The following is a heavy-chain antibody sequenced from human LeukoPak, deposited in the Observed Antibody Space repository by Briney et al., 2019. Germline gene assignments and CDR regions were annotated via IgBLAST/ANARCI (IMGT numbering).Heavy chain of an antibody. CDR1: GCTFTSYD. CDR3: ASYHYYYYYMDV. J-gene: IGHJ6*03. CDR2: MNPNSGNT. Sequence: ASVKVSCKASGCTFTSYDINWVRQATGQGLEWMGWMNPNSGNTGYAQKFQGRVTMTRNTSISTAYMELSSLRSEDTAVYYCASYHYYYYYMDVWGKGTTVTVSS. D-gene: IGHD3-16*01. V-gene: IGHV1-8*01.